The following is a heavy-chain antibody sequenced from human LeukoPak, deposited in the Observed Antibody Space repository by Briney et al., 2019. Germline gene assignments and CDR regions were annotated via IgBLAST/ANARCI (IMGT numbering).Heavy chain of an antibody. CDR2: IYYSGNT. V-gene: IGHV4-59*01. Sequence: SETLSLTCTVSGGSISSYYWSWIRQPPGKGLEWIGYIYYSGNTNYNPSLNSRVTISVDTSKNQFSLRLSSVTAADTAIYYCARDLGHCSTASCYGWFGPWGQGTLVTVSS. D-gene: IGHD2-2*01. J-gene: IGHJ5*02. CDR3: ARDLGHCSTASCYGWFGP. CDR1: GGSISSYY.